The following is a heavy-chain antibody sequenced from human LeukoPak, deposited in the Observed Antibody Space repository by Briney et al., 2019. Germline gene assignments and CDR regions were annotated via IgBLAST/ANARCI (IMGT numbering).Heavy chain of an antibody. CDR3: ARDERRTYDFWSGSYQREYYSSDMDV. D-gene: IGHD3-3*01. J-gene: IGHJ6*02. CDR2: IYYSGTT. CDR1: GGSVSSANYY. V-gene: IGHV4-61*01. Sequence: PSETLSLTCTVSGGSVSSANYYWSWIRQPPGKGLEWIGYIYYSGTTNYNPSLKSRVTISVDTSKNQFSLKLNSVTAADTAVYYCARDERRTYDFWSGSYQREYYSSDMDVWGQGTTVTVSS.